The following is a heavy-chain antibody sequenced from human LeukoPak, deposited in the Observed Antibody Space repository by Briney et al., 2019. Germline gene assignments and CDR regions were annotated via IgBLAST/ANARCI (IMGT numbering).Heavy chain of an antibody. V-gene: IGHV4-30-2*01. CDR2: IYHSGST. J-gene: IGHJ6*02. CDR3: ARHGPLYEYFYYNMDV. CDR1: GGSISSGGYS. Sequence: MSSETLSLTCAVSGGSISSGGYSWTWIRQPSGKGLEWIGDIYHSGSTYYNPSLKSRVTISGDRSKNQFSLKLSSVTAADTAVYYCARHGPLYEYFYYNMDVWGQGTTVTVSS. D-gene: IGHD5/OR15-5a*01.